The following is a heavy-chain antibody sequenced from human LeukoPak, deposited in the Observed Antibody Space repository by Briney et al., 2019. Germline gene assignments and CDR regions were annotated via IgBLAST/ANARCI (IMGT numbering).Heavy chain of an antibody. Sequence: PGGSLRLSCAASGFTFSSYWMSWVRQAPGKGLEWVANIKQDGSEKYYVDSVKGRFTISRDNAKNSLYLQMNSLRAEDTAVYYCARGSLSQQLLGALDIWGQGTMVTVSS. CDR3: ARGSLSQQLLGALDI. J-gene: IGHJ3*02. D-gene: IGHD6-13*01. V-gene: IGHV3-7*01. CDR2: IKQDGSEK. CDR1: GFTFSSYW.